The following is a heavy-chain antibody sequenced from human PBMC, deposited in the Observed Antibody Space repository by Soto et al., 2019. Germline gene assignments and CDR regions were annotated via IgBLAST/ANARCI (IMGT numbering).Heavy chain of an antibody. V-gene: IGHV6-1*01. CDR3: ARDRVRGYVRDYYFDY. J-gene: IGHJ4*02. Sequence: PSQTLSLTCAIYGDSVSSNSAAWNWIRQSPSRGLEWLGRTYYRSKWYNDYAVSVKSRITINPDTSKNQFSLQLNSVTPEDTAVYYCARDRVRGYVRDYYFDYWGQGTLVTVSS. D-gene: IGHD3-10*01. CDR1: GDSVSSNSAA. CDR2: TYYRSKWYN.